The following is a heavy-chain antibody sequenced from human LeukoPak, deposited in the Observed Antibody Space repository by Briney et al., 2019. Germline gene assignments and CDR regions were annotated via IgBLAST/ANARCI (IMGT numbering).Heavy chain of an antibody. J-gene: IGHJ6*03. V-gene: IGHV3-21*01. CDR2: IRSYSSYI. CDR3: ARYSEIYYYVDV. Sequence: GGSLGLSCAASGFKFETYNCNWVRQAPGKGLEWVATIRSYSSYIHYGDSVKGRFTISRDDAKKSLYLQMNGLRAEDTAVYFCARYSEIYYYVDVXGTGTTVTVSS. D-gene: IGHD2-21*01. CDR1: GFKFETYN.